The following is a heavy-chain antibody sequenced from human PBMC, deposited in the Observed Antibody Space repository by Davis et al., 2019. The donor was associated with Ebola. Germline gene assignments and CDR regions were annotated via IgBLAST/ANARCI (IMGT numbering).Heavy chain of an antibody. CDR3: ARQGSGWKEFDP. V-gene: IGHV4-59*08. D-gene: IGHD6-19*01. Sequence: PSESLSLTCPVSGGSISSYYWSWIRQPPGKGLEWIGYIYYSGSTNYNPSLKSRVTISVDTSKNQFSLKLSSVTAADTAVYYCARQGSGWKEFDPWGQGTLVTVSS. CDR2: IYYSGST. J-gene: IGHJ5*02. CDR1: GGSISSYY.